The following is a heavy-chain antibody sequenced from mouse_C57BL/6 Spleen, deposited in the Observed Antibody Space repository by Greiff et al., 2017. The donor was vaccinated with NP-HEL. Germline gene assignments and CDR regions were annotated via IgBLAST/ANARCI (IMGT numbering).Heavy chain of an antibody. J-gene: IGHJ4*01. Sequence: QVQLKQPGAELVKPGASVKLSCKASGYTFTSYWMQWVKQRPGQGLEWIGEIDPSDSYTNYNQKFKGKATLTVDTSSSTAYMQLSSLTSEDSAVYYCARRTAPYYAMDYWGQGTSVTVSS. CDR3: ARRTAPYYAMDY. V-gene: IGHV1-50*01. D-gene: IGHD3-3*01. CDR1: GYTFTSYW. CDR2: IDPSDSYT.